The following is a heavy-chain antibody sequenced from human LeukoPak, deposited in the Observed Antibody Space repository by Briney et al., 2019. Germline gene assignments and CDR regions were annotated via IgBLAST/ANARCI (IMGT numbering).Heavy chain of an antibody. D-gene: IGHD3-10*01. CDR3: ARLYGSGSYYAQYYFDY. CDR1: GGSISSSNW. CDR2: IYHSGST. J-gene: IGHJ4*02. V-gene: IGHV4-4*02. Sequence: SETLSLTCAVPGGSISSSNWWSWVRQPPGKGLEWIGEIYHSGSTNYNPSLKSRVSISVDKSKNQFSLKLSSVTAADTAVYYCARLYGSGSYYAQYYFDYWGQGTLVTVSS.